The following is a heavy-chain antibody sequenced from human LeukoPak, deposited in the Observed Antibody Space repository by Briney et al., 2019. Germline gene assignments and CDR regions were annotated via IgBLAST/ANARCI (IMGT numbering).Heavy chain of an antibody. D-gene: IGHD3-10*01. CDR2: IYTSGST. CDR1: GGSISSYY. J-gene: IGHJ6*03. CDR3: ARIYGSGPYYYYYYMDV. Sequence: SETLSFTCTGSGGSISSYYWSWIRQPPGKGLEWIGYIYTSGSTNYNPSLKSRVTISVDTSKNQFSLKLSSVTAADTAVYYCARIYGSGPYYYYYYMDVWGKGTTVTVSS. V-gene: IGHV4-4*09.